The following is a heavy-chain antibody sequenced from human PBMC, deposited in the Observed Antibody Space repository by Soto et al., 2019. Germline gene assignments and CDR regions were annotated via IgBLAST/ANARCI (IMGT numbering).Heavy chain of an antibody. D-gene: IGHD2-2*01. V-gene: IGHV4-59*01. J-gene: IGHJ5*02. CDR3: ARGRVVVPAAVMFNCLDP. CDR2: IYYSGST. Sequence: SETLSLTCTVSGGPISSYYWSWIRQPPGKGLEWIGYIYYSGSTNYNPSLKSRVTISVDTSKNQFSLKLSSVTAADTAVYYCARGRVVVPAAVMFNCLDPWGQGALVTVSS. CDR1: GGPISSYY.